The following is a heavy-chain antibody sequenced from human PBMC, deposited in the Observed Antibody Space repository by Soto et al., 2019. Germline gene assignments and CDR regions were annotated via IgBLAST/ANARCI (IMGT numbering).Heavy chain of an antibody. J-gene: IGHJ3*02. CDR3: ARAPYSDFWRRYYPSDAFDI. D-gene: IGHD3-3*01. Sequence: ASVKVSCKASGYTFTSYGISWVRQAPGQGLEWMGWISAYNGNTNYAQKLQGRVTMTTDTSTSTAYMELRSLRSDDTAVYYCARAPYSDFWRRYYPSDAFDIWGQGTMVTVSS. CDR1: GYTFTSYG. V-gene: IGHV1-18*01. CDR2: ISAYNGNT.